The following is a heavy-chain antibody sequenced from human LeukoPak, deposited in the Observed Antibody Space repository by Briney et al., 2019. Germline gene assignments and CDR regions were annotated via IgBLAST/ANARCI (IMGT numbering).Heavy chain of an antibody. CDR3: AKELAYSSSWYGIDY. CDR2: ISWNSGSI. D-gene: IGHD6-13*01. Sequence: GGSLRLSCAASGFTFDDYAMHWVRQAPGKGLEWVSGISWNSGSIGYADSVKGRFTISRDNAKNSLYLQMNSLRAEDTALYYCAKELAYSSSWYGIDYWGQGTLVTVSS. J-gene: IGHJ4*02. CDR1: GFTFDDYA. V-gene: IGHV3-9*01.